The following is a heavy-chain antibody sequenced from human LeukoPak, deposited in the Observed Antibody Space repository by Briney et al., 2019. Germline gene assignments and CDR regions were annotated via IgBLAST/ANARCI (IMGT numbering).Heavy chain of an antibody. D-gene: IGHD6-13*01. CDR1: GGSISSSGYY. CDR3: ARGSGRSGYSSSYYMDV. CDR2: IYYTGST. Sequence: SETLSLTCIVSGGSISSSGYYWGWIRQPPEKGLEWIGSIYYTGSTYYNPSLKSRVTISVDTSKNQFSLKLSSVTAADTAVYYCARGSGRSGYSSSYYMDVWGKGTTVTISS. V-gene: IGHV4-39*07. J-gene: IGHJ6*03.